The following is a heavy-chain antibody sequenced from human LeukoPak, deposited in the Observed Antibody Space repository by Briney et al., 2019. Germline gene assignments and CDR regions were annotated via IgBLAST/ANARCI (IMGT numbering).Heavy chain of an antibody. CDR2: ISRGGVTT. CDR3: ARDYATYYYGSGSLY. D-gene: IGHD3-10*01. V-gene: IGHV3-23*01. CDR1: GFTFSSYA. Sequence: GGSLRLSCAASGFTFSSYAMSWVRQAPGKGLEWVSTISRGGVTTYYADSVKGRFTISRDNFKNTVYLQMNRLRIEDTAVYYCARDYATYYYGSGSLYWGQGTLVTVSS. J-gene: IGHJ4*02.